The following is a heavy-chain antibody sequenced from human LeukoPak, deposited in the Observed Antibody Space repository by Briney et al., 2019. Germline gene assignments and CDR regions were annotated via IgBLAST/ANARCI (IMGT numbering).Heavy chain of an antibody. D-gene: IGHD3-3*01. CDR2: INPGNGNK. V-gene: IGHV1-3*03. CDR3: ARARYETRIWPKSRYDYYHYMDV. CDR1: RYTFSPYT. Sequence: ASVKVSCKASRYTFSPYTIHSVRQAPGQRLECMGWINPGNGNKKYSQEFQDRVTITRDTCASTAYMELSSLRSEDMAVYYCARARYETRIWPKSRYDYYHYMDVWGKGTTVTVSS. J-gene: IGHJ6*03.